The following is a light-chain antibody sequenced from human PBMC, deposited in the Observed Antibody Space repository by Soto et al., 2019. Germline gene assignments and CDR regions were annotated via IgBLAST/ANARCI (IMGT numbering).Light chain of an antibody. CDR1: QSVSNF. CDR2: DAY. CDR3: QQRSSWPIT. J-gene: IGKJ5*01. Sequence: EIVLTQSPATLSLSPVERATLSCRASQSVSNFLAWYLQRPGQAPRLLIFDAYKRAAGVPARFSGSGSGTDFTLTISILEPEDFAVYYCQQRSSWPITFGQGTRLEIK. V-gene: IGKV3-11*01.